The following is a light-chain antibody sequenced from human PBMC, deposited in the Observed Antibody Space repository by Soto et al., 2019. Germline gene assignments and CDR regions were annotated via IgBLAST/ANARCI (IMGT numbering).Light chain of an antibody. J-gene: IGKJ1*01. CDR2: AAS. CDR3: QQYYTIPRT. Sequence: DIQMTQSPSALSASVGDRVTISCRSSQHIATYLNWYQHKPGKAPKLLVYAASTLQGGVPSRFSGSGSGTDFRLTISSLQPDDFATYYCQQYYTIPRTFGQGTKVDLK. V-gene: IGKV1-39*01. CDR1: QHIATY.